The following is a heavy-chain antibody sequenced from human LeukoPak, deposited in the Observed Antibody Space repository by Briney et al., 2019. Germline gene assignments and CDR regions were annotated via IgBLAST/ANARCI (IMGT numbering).Heavy chain of an antibody. CDR3: ARSLQVDTAMEFDY. CDR1: GGSFSGYY. V-gene: IGHV4-34*01. J-gene: IGHJ4*02. CDR2: INHSGST. Sequence: SETLSLTCAVYGGSFSGYYWSWIRQPPGKGLEWIREINHSGSTNYNPSLKSRVTISVDTSKNQFSLKLSSVTAADTAVYYCARSLQVDTAMEFDYWGQGTLVTVSS. D-gene: IGHD5-18*01.